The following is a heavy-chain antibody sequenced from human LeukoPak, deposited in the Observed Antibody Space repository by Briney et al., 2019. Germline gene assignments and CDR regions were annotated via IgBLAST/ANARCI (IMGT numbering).Heavy chain of an antibody. D-gene: IGHD4-17*01. V-gene: IGHV3-30*02. CDR1: GFTFSSYG. CDR3: AKGLYGDPDAFDI. Sequence: GGSLRLSCAASGFTFSSYGMHWVRQAPGKGLEWVAFIRYDGSNKYYADSVKGRFTISRDNSKNTLYLQMNSLRAEDTAVYYCAKGLYGDPDAFDIWGQGTMVTVSS. J-gene: IGHJ3*02. CDR2: IRYDGSNK.